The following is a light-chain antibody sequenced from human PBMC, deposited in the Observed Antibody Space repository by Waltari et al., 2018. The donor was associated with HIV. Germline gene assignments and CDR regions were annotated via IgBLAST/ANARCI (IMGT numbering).Light chain of an antibody. CDR1: SSNIATTT. CDR2: ANN. V-gene: IGLV1-44*01. J-gene: IGLJ3*02. CDR3: AAWDDSLKGWL. Sequence: QSVLTQPPSASGTPGQRVTISCSGSSSNIATTTVNWYQQLPGTAPKLLIYANNQRPSGVPDRFSGSKSDTSASLAISGLQSDDEADFYCAAWDDSLKGWLFGGGTKLTVL.